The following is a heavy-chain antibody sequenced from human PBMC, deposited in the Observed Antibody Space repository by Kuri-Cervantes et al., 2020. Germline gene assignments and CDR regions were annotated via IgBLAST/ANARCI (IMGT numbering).Heavy chain of an antibody. J-gene: IGHJ5*02. Sequence: SVKVSCKASGGTFSSYAISWVRQAPGQGLEWMGGIIPIFGTANYAQKFQGRVTMTTDTSTSTAYMELRSLRSDDTAVYYCARVDDYGDYEWFDPWGQGTLVTVSS. D-gene: IGHD4-17*01. CDR3: ARVDDYGDYEWFDP. CDR2: IIPIFGTA. CDR1: GGTFSSYA. V-gene: IGHV1-69*05.